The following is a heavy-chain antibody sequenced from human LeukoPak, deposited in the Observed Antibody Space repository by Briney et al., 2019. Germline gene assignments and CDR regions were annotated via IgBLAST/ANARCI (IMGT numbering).Heavy chain of an antibody. Sequence: ASVKVSCKASGYTFTSYGISWVRPAPGQGLEWMGWISAYNGNTNYAQKLQGRVTMTTDTSTSTAYMELRSLRADDTAVYYCARPYSSGWYHAFDIWGQGTMVTVSS. CDR2: ISAYNGNT. V-gene: IGHV1-18*01. J-gene: IGHJ3*02. D-gene: IGHD6-19*01. CDR1: GYTFTSYG. CDR3: ARPYSSGWYHAFDI.